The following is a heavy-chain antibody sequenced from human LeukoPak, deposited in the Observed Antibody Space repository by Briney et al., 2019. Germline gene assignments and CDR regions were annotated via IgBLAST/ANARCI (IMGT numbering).Heavy chain of an antibody. CDR3: ARRDYYGSGSPDF. CDR1: GFTFHDYD. D-gene: IGHD3-10*01. CDR2: INWNSDRA. V-gene: IGHV3-20*04. Sequence: GGSLRLSCAASGFTFHDYDMSWVRQSPGKGLEWVSGINWNSDRAGYAESGKGRFTISRDNAKKTLYLQMNCLRAEDTALYCCARRDYYGSGSPDFWGQGTLVTVSS. J-gene: IGHJ4*02.